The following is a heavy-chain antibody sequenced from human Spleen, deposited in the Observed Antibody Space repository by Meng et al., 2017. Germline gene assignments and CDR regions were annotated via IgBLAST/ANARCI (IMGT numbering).Heavy chain of an antibody. CDR3: ARASRVHDILTGYYRSYYYGMDV. J-gene: IGHJ6*02. V-gene: IGHV3-23*01. CDR1: GFTFSSYA. Sequence: GESLKISCAASGFTFSSYAMSWVRQAPGKGLEWVSAISGSGGSTYYADSVKGRFTISRDNSKNTLYLQMNSLRAEDTAMYYCARASRVHDILTGYYRSYYYGMDVWGQGTTVTVSS. CDR2: ISGSGGST. D-gene: IGHD3-9*01.